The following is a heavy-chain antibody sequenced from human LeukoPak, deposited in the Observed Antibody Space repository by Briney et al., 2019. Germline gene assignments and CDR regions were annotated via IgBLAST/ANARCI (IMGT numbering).Heavy chain of an antibody. V-gene: IGHV4-4*07. CDR3: ARDESNTIFGVGSLGAFDI. CDR1: VASISSYY. J-gene: IGHJ3*02. Sequence: PSETLSLTCTASVASISSYYWSWIRQPAGKGVEWIARIYTSGRTNYNPSLKSRVTMSVYTSKNQFSLKLSSVTAADTAVYYCARDESNTIFGVGSLGAFDIWGQGTMVTVSS. D-gene: IGHD3-3*01. CDR2: IYTSGRT.